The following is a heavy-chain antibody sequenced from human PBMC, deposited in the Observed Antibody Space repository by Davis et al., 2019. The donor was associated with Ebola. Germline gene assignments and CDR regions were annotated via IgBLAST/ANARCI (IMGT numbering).Heavy chain of an antibody. J-gene: IGHJ4*02. D-gene: IGHD3-22*01. CDR1: GGSFSGYY. V-gene: IGHV4-34*01. Sequence: SQTLSLTCAVYGGSFSGYYWSWIRQPPGKGLEWIGEINHSGSTNYNPSLKSRVTISVDKSKNQFSLKLSSVTAADTAVYYCASRAYYYDSSGYYWGFDYWGQGTLVTVSS. CDR2: INHSGST. CDR3: ASRAYYYDSSGYYWGFDY.